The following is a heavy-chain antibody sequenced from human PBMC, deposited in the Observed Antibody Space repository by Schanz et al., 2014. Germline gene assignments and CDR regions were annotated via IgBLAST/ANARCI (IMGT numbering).Heavy chain of an antibody. V-gene: IGHV3-33*01. CDR2: IWFDGSKK. D-gene: IGHD1-1*01. CDR3: VVALAGNAFDI. Sequence: VQLVESGGGLVQPGRSLRLSCAASGFTFSRSGMHWVRQAPGKGLEWVAIIWFDGSKKYYADAVKGRFTIYRDDSKNTLFLQMDSLRAEDTAVYYCVVALAGNAFDIWGQGTMVTVSS. CDR1: GFTFSRSG. J-gene: IGHJ3*02.